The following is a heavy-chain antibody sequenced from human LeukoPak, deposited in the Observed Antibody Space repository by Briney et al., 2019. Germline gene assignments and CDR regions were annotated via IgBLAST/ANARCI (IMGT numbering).Heavy chain of an antibody. Sequence: GGSLRLSCAASGFTFSSYAMHWVRQAPGEGLEWVAVKSYGGSNKYYADSVKGRFTISRDNSKNTLYLQMNSLRAEDTAVYYCARDQYWHYYDSSGRGPFDYWGQGTLVTVSS. V-gene: IGHV3-30*04. CDR2: KSYGGSNK. J-gene: IGHJ4*02. CDR1: GFTFSSYA. D-gene: IGHD3-22*01. CDR3: ARDQYWHYYDSSGRGPFDY.